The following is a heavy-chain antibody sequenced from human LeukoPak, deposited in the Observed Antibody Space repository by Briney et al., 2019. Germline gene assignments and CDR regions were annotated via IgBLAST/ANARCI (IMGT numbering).Heavy chain of an antibody. CDR2: INHSGST. D-gene: IGHD5-18*01. J-gene: IGHJ4*02. CDR1: GGSFSGYY. Sequence: SETLSLTCAVYGGSFSGYYWSWIRQPPGKGLEWIGEINHSGSTNYNPSLKSRVTISVDTSKNQFSLKLSSVTAADTAVYYCARDSNSYGYDYWGQGTLVTVSS. CDR3: ARDSNSYGYDY. V-gene: IGHV4-34*01.